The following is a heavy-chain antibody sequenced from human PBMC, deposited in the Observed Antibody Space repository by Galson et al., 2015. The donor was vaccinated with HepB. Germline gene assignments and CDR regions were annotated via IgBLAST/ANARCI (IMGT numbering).Heavy chain of an antibody. CDR1: GGSISSYTCY. CDR2: MYYSGST. D-gene: IGHD3-16*01. Sequence: LSLTCTVSGGSISSYTCYWGWIRQSPGKGLEWIGSMYYSGSTYYNPSLKSRVTISVDTSKNQFSLSLSYVTAADTAVYYCASQRVGLMAVITFFDYWGQGSPVTVSS. CDR3: ASQRVGLMAVITFFDY. V-gene: IGHV4-39*01. J-gene: IGHJ4*02.